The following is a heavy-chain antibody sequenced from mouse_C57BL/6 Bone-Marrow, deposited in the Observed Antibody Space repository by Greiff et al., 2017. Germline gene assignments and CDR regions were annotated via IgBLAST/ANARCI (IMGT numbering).Heavy chain of an antibody. CDR2: IDPNSGGT. CDR3: ARRRGDLLGAMDY. V-gene: IGHV1-72*01. Sequence: QVHVKQPGAELVKPGASVKLSCKASGYTFTSYWMHWVKQRPGRGLEWIGRIDPNSGGTKYNEKFKSKATLTVDKPSSTAYMQLSSLTSEDSAVYYCARRRGDLLGAMDYWGQGTSVTVSS. J-gene: IGHJ4*01. CDR1: GYTFTSYW. D-gene: IGHD1-1*01.